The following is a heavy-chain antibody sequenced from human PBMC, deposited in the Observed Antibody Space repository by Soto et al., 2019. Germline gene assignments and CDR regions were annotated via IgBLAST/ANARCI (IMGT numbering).Heavy chain of an antibody. CDR3: VKGEYYYDSGAYYPFDY. CDR2: ISPNGDST. V-gene: IGHV3-64D*06. D-gene: IGHD3-22*01. J-gene: IGHJ4*02. CDR1: GFTFSSYS. Sequence: GGSLRLSCAASGFTFSSYSMNWVRQAPGKGLEYVSTISPNGDSTYYADSVKGRFATSRDNSKNTLYLQMSSLRAEDTAVYYCVKGEYYYDSGAYYPFDYWGQGTLVTVSS.